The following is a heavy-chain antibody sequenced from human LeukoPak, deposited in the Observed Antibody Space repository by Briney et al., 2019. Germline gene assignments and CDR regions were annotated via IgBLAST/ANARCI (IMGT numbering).Heavy chain of an antibody. CDR1: GFTFSSYA. CDR2: ISYDGSNK. J-gene: IGHJ5*02. V-gene: IGHV3-30*04. CDR3: AKFGYRSSSGWFDP. D-gene: IGHD5-18*01. Sequence: PGGSLRLSCAASGFTFSSYAMHWVRQAPGKGLEWVAVISYDGSNKYYAGSVKGRFTISRDNSKNTLYLQMNSLRAEDTAVYYCAKFGYRSSSGWFDPWGQGTLVTVSS.